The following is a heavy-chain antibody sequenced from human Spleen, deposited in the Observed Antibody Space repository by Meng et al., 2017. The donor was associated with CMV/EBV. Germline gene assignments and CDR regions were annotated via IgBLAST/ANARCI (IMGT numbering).Heavy chain of an antibody. V-gene: IGHV1-18*01. D-gene: IGHD3-3*01. CDR3: ARDASGYDVWSGYYGHYGMDV. J-gene: IGHJ6*02. Sequence: ASVKVSCKASGYTFTSYGISWVRQAPGQGLEWMGWISAYNGNTNYAQKLQGRVTMTTDTSTSTAYMELWSLRSDDTAVYYCARDASGYDVWSGYYGHYGMDVWGQGTTVTVSS. CDR1: GYTFTSYG. CDR2: ISAYNGNT.